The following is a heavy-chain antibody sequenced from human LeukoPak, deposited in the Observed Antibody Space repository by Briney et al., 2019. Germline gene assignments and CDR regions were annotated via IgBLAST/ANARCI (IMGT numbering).Heavy chain of an antibody. J-gene: IGHJ6*03. CDR1: GCTFTSYD. CDR3: ARTSRRVVRGLGNYYYNMDV. V-gene: IGHV1-18*01. Sequence: ASVKVSCKASGCTFTSYDISWVRQAPGQGLEWMGWISAYDGNTNYAQKLQGRVTMTTDTSTSTAYMELRSLRSDDTAVYYCARTSRRVVRGLGNYYYNMDVWGKGTTVTVSS. D-gene: IGHD3-3*01. CDR2: ISAYDGNT.